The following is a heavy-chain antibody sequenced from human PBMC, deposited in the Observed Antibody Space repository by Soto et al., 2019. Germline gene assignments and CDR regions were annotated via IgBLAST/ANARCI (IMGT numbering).Heavy chain of an antibody. CDR3: ARARSCNYDYYYYGMDV. V-gene: IGHV1-69*13. CDR2: IVPILGTA. J-gene: IGHJ6*02. D-gene: IGHD3-3*01. Sequence: ASVKFSGKASGGTFSSYAISWVRQAPGQGLEWRGGIVPILGTANYAQKFQGRETLTPDEYKNTAYMEQSSLRSEDTAVYYCARARSCNYDYYYYGMDVWGQGPTVTVPS. CDR1: GGTFSSYA.